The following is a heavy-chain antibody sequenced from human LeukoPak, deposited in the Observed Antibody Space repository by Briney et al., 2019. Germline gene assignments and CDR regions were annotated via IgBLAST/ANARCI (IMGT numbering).Heavy chain of an antibody. CDR1: GFTFSAYG. V-gene: IGHV3-NL1*01. J-gene: IGHJ4*02. D-gene: IGHD3-22*01. CDR3: GKLKSSGYLIEY. CDR2: IYSGGDT. Sequence: GGSLSVSCVASGFTFSAYGVHWVRQAPGTGLEWVSVIYSGGDTYYADSVRGRFTVSRDNSKNTLYLQMNSLRVDDTAVYYCGKLKSSGYLIEYWGQGTLVTVSS.